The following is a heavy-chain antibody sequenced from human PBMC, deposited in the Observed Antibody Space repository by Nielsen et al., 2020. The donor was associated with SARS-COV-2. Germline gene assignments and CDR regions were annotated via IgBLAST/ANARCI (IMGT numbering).Heavy chain of an antibody. CDR2: RHYTGNT. J-gene: IGHJ5*02. CDR1: GGSFSSGGSS. Sequence: SETLSLTCSVSGGSFSSGGSSYSWIRQHPGKGLEWIGLRHYTGNTYYNPSLQSRLFISVDTSKNQFSLRLSSVTAADTAVYYCAGRVPAALRFDPWGQGTLVTVSS. D-gene: IGHD2-2*01. CDR3: AGRVPAALRFDP. V-gene: IGHV4-31*03.